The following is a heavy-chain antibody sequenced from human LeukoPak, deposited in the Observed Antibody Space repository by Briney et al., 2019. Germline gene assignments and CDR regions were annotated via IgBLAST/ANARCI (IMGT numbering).Heavy chain of an antibody. Sequence: GGSLRLSCAASGFTFSSYAMHWVRQAPGKGLEWVAVISYDGSNKYYADSVKGRFTISRDNSKNTLYLQMNSLRAEDTAVYYCAKDDGDCGQGTLVTVSS. J-gene: IGHJ4*02. CDR2: ISYDGSNK. D-gene: IGHD5-24*01. CDR1: GFTFSSYA. V-gene: IGHV3-30-3*01. CDR3: AKDDGD.